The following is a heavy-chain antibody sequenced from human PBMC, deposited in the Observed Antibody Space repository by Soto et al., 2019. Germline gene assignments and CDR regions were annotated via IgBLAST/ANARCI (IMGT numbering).Heavy chain of an antibody. D-gene: IGHD3-22*01. CDR1: GFTFSSYG. CDR3: VGCYYFGDY. Sequence: QVQLVESGGGVVQPGRSLRLSCAASGFTFSSYGMHWVRQAPGKGLEWVAVISSDGSNKYYADSVKGRFTISRDNSKNTLFLQMNSLRPEDTAVYYCVGCYYFGDYWGQGTLVTVSS. V-gene: IGHV3-30*03. CDR2: ISSDGSNK. J-gene: IGHJ4*02.